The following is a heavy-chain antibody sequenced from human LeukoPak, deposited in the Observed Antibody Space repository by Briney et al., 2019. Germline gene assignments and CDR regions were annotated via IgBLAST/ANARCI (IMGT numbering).Heavy chain of an antibody. CDR2: IYYSGST. J-gene: IGHJ3*02. Sequence: SETLSLTCTVSGGSISSYYWSWIRQPPGKGLEWIGYIYYSGSTNYSPSLKSRVTISVDTSKNRFSLKLSSVTAADTAVYYCARHLPTYYYDSSGYYPVAFDISGQGTMVTVSS. CDR3: ARHLPTYYYDSSGYYPVAFDI. V-gene: IGHV4-59*08. D-gene: IGHD3-22*01. CDR1: GGSISSYY.